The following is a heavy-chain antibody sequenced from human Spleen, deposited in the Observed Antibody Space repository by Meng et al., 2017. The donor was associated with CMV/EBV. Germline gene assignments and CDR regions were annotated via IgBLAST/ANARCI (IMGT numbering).Heavy chain of an antibody. J-gene: IGHJ4*02. CDR2: IYFTGGT. Sequence: VSGGSLSIGSHYWSWLRQHPGKGLEWIGYIYFTGGTYYNPSLKSRVSISADTSKTQFSLNLSSMTAADTAVYYCARGGATRENYYDFWGQGTLVTVSS. V-gene: IGHV4-31*02. CDR1: GGSLSIGSHY. CDR3: ARGGATRENYYDF. D-gene: IGHD4/OR15-4a*01.